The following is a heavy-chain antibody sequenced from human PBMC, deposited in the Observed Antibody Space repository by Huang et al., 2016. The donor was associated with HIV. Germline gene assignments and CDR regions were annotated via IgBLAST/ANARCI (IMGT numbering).Heavy chain of an antibody. J-gene: IGHJ3*01. CDR1: GGSFNNFG. V-gene: IGHV1-69*13. CDR3: AKRGGAWGSPYAFDL. CDR2: RIPRFGTR. D-gene: IGHD3-16*01. Sequence: QVQLVQSGAEVRKPGSSVKVSCRASGGSFNNFGINWVRQAPGQGLEWSGGRIPRFGTRNDAQRVQGRVTITADGTTGVGYMELSSLRADDTAVYFCAKRGGAWGSPYAFDLWGPGTMVTVSS.